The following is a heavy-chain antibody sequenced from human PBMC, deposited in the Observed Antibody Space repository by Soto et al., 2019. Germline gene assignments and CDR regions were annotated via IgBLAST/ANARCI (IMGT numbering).Heavy chain of an antibody. Sequence: PGGSLRLSCVASGFTFNNAWMNWVRQAPGKGLEWVGRIKSKTDGGTTDYAALVKGRSTISRDDSKTTLYLQMNGLKTEDTAVYYCTTAENYYDSSSFDYWGQGTLVTVSS. D-gene: IGHD3-22*01. J-gene: IGHJ4*02. CDR3: TTAENYYDSSSFDY. V-gene: IGHV3-15*01. CDR2: IKSKTDGGTT. CDR1: GFTFNNAW.